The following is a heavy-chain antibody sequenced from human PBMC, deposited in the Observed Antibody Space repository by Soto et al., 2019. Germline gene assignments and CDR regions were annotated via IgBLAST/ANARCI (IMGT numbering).Heavy chain of an antibody. CDR2: INHSGST. J-gene: IGHJ4*02. V-gene: IGHV4-34*01. Sequence: QVQLQQWGAGLLKPSETLSLTCAVYGGSFSGYSWTGLRQPPGTGLEWIGEINHSGSTNYNPSLKSRVTISVDTSKNQFSLKLTSVTAADTAVYYCARDKITGLFDYWGQGTLVTVSS. CDR1: GGSFSGYS. CDR3: ARDKITGLFDY. D-gene: IGHD2-8*02.